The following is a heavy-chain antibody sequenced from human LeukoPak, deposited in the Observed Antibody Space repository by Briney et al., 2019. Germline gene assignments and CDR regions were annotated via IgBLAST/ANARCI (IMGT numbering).Heavy chain of an antibody. D-gene: IGHD3-16*02. V-gene: IGHV3-74*01. Sequence: GGSLRLSCAASGFTFNRYWMHWVRQVPGKGLERVSRISTDGSTTTYADSVKGRFTISRDNAKDTLYLQMNSLRAEDTAVYYCASPRLDYVWGTYLDYWGQGSLVTVSS. CDR2: ISTDGSTT. J-gene: IGHJ4*02. CDR1: GFTFNRYW. CDR3: ASPRLDYVWGTYLDY.